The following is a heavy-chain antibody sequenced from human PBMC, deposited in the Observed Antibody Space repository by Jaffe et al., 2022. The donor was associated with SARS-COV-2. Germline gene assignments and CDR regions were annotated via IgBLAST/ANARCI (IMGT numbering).Heavy chain of an antibody. CDR2: ISYDGSNK. J-gene: IGHJ3*02. CDR3: ARDRDYDYVWGSYRWGSFDI. Sequence: QVQLVESGGGVVQPGRSLRLSCAASGFTFSSYAMHWVRQAPGKGLEWVAVISYDGSNKYYADSVKGRFTISRDNSKNTLYLQMNSLRAEDTAVYYCARDRDYDYVWGSYRWGSFDIWGQGTMVTVSS. CDR1: GFTFSSYA. V-gene: IGHV3-30*04. D-gene: IGHD3-16*02.